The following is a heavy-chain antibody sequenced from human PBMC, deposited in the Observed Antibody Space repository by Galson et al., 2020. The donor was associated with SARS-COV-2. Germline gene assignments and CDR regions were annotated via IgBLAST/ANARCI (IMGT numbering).Heavy chain of an antibody. J-gene: IGHJ4*02. CDR3: ARGDMGNDYFDY. D-gene: IGHD7-27*01. CDR1: GFTFSSYW. V-gene: IGHV3-74*01. CDR2: NNSEGSST. Sequence: GESLKISCAASGFTFSSYWMHWVRQAPGQGLVWVSRNNSEGSSTSYADSVKGRFTISGDNAKNTLYLQMNSLRAEDTAVYYCARGDMGNDYFDYWGQGTLVTVSA.